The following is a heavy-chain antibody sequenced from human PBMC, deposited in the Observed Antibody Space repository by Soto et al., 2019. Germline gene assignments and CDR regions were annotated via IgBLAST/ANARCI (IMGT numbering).Heavy chain of an antibody. CDR1: GYAFTTYG. D-gene: IGHD1-1*01. Sequence: QVHLVQSGAEVKKPGASVKVSCKGSGYAFTTYGITWVRQAPGQGLEWMVWISAHNGNAKYAQKLQGRVTVTRDASTSTAYMELRSLSSEDTAVYYCARGRYGDYWGQGALVTVSS. V-gene: IGHV1-18*01. J-gene: IGHJ4*02. CDR3: ARGRYGDY. CDR2: ISAHNGNA.